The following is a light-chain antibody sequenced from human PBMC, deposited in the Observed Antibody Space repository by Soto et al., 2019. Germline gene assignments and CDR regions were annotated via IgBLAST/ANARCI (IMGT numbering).Light chain of an antibody. CDR1: QSVSSS. Sequence: EIVLTQSPGTLSLSPGERATLSCRASQSVSSSLAWYQQKPGQAPRLLIYDASSRATGIPDRFSGSGSGTDFTLTISRLEPEDFAVYYCKQYGDSPRTFGQGTKVEIK. CDR2: DAS. CDR3: KQYGDSPRT. V-gene: IGKV3-20*01. J-gene: IGKJ1*01.